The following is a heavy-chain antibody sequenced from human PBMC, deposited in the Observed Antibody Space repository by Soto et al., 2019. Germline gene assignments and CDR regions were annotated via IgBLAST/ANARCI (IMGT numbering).Heavy chain of an antibody. CDR2: IIPILGIA. J-gene: IGHJ6*03. V-gene: IGHV1-69*02. D-gene: IGHD3-16*01. Sequence: ASVKVSCKASGGTFSSYTISWVRQAPGQGLEWMGRIIPILGIANYAQKFQGRVTITADKSTSTAYMELSSLRSEDTAVYYCARAYVGTTDKYYMDVWGKGTTVTVSS. CDR1: GGTFSSYT. CDR3: ARAYVGTTDKYYMDV.